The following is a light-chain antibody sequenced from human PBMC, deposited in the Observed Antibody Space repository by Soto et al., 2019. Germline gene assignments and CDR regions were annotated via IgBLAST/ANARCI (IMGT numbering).Light chain of an antibody. CDR2: GAS. Sequence: EIVLTQSPGTLSLSPGERATHSCRASQSVSSGYLAWYQQKPGQAPRLLIYGASSRVTGVPDRFSGSGSGTDFTLTISRLEPEDFAVYYCQQYGSSPLFGPGTKVEFK. CDR3: QQYGSSPL. V-gene: IGKV3-20*01. J-gene: IGKJ3*01. CDR1: QSVSSGY.